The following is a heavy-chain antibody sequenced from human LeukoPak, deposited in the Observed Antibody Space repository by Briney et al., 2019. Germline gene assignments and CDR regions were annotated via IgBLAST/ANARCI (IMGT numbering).Heavy chain of an antibody. CDR1: GFTFSSYG. J-gene: IGHJ6*04. D-gene: IGHD3-10*02. CDR3: AELGITMIGGV. CDR2: ISGSGGST. V-gene: IGHV3-23*01. Sequence: GGSLRLSCAASGFTFSSYGMSWVRQAPGKGLEWVSAISGSGGSTYYADSVKGRFTISRDNAKNSLYLQMNSLRAEDTAVYYCAELGITMIGGVWGKGTTVTVSS.